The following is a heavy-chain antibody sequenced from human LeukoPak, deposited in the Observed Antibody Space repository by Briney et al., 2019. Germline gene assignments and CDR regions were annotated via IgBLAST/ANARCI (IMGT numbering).Heavy chain of an antibody. D-gene: IGHD3-10*01. CDR3: ATDYTMVRGVINWFDP. CDR2: FDPEDGET. J-gene: IGHJ5*02. V-gene: IGHV1-24*01. Sequence: ASVKVSCKVSGYTLTELSMHWVRQAPGKGLEWMGGFDPEDGETIYAQKFRGRVTMTEDTSTDTAYMELSSLRSEDTAVYYCATDYTMVRGVINWFDPWGQGTLVTVSS. CDR1: GYTLTELS.